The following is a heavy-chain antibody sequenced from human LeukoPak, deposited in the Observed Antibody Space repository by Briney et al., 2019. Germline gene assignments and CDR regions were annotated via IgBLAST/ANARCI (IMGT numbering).Heavy chain of an antibody. V-gene: IGHV3-21*01. Sequence: GGSLRLSCAASGFTFSSYSMNWVRQAPGKGLEWVSSISSSSSYIYYADSVKGRFTISRDNAKNSLYLQMNSLRAGDTAVYYCARGKEGDFDYWGQGTLVTVSS. CDR3: ARGKEGDFDY. J-gene: IGHJ4*02. CDR2: ISSSSSYI. CDR1: GFTFSSYS. D-gene: IGHD3-16*01.